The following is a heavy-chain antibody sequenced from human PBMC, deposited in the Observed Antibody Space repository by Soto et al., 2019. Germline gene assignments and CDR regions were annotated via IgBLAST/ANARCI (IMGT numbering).Heavy chain of an antibody. Sequence: QVQLVESGGGVVQPGRSLRLSCAASGLTFSRYGMHWVRQAPGKGLEWVAVTWYDAKNKYYADSVKGRFTISRDNSKDKVYLQMNNLRAEDTAVYYCAKDPVYYAMDVWGQGTTVIVSS. J-gene: IGHJ6*02. CDR2: TWYDAKNK. CDR3: AKDPVYYAMDV. V-gene: IGHV3-33*06. CDR1: GLTFSRYG.